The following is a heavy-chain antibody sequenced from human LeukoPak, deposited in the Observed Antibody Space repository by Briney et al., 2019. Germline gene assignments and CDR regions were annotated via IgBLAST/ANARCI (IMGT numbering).Heavy chain of an antibody. Sequence: PGGSLRLSFAASGCSIVDYVMRWVRQVPGKGLQWVAGINWNGGSTGYADSVKGRFTISRDNAKNSLYLQMNSLRAEDTALYYCASGDSSGWYFDTWGREPWSASPQ. CDR2: INWNGGST. V-gene: IGHV3-20*03. CDR1: GCSIVDYV. CDR3: ASGDSSGWYFDT. D-gene: IGHD6-19*01. J-gene: IGHJ4*02.